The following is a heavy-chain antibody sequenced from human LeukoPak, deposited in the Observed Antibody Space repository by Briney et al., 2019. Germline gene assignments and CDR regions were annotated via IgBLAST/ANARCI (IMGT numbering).Heavy chain of an antibody. V-gene: IGHV1-24*01. CDR3: ATYTRYSSSWGFDY. Sequence: ASVKVSCKVSGYTVTELSMHWVRQAPGKGLEWMGGFDPEGAETIYAQKFQGRVTMTKDTSRDTAYMKMSSLTSEDTAVYYCATYTRYSSSWGFDYWGQGTLVTVSS. D-gene: IGHD6-13*01. CDR2: FDPEGAET. J-gene: IGHJ4*02. CDR1: GYTVTELS.